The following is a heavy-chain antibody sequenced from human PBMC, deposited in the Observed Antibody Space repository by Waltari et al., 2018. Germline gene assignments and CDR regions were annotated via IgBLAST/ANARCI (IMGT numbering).Heavy chain of an antibody. D-gene: IGHD6-19*01. CDR2: IYYSGST. V-gene: IGHV4-39*01. J-gene: IGHJ6*03. CDR1: GGSISSSSYY. Sequence: QLQLQESGPGLVKPSETLSLTCTVSGGSISSSSYYWGWIRQPPGKGLEWIGSIYYSGSTYYSPSLKGRVTISVDTSKNQFSLKLSSVTAADTAVYYCARRVVAVAGYYYYYYMDVWGKGTTVTVSS. CDR3: ARRVVAVAGYYYYYYMDV.